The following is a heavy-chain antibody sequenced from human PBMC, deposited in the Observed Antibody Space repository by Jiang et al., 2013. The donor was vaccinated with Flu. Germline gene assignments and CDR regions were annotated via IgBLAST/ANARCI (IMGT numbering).Heavy chain of an antibody. J-gene: IGHJ2*01. CDR1: GYSFSSYW. V-gene: IGHV5-51*01. Sequence: GAEVKKPGESLRISCKGSGYSFSSYWIGWVRQMPGKGLEWMGIIYPGDSDARYRPSLQGQVTISADKSISTAYLQWSSLKASDTAMYYCARRGFGQLWYFDLWGRGTLITVSS. CDR3: ARRGFGQLWYFDL. CDR2: IYPGDSDA. D-gene: IGHD2-2*01.